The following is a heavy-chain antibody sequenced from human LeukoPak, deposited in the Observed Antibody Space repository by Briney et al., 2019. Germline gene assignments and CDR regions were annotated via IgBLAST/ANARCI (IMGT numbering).Heavy chain of an antibody. J-gene: IGHJ6*03. D-gene: IGHD6-19*01. CDR1: GYTFTGYY. Sequence: VSVKVSCKASGYTFTGYYMHWVRQAPGQGLEWMGWINPNSGGTNYAQKFQGRVTMTRDTSISTAYMELSRLRSDDTAVYYCARGSSARGYYYYMDVWGKGTTVTVSS. CDR3: ARGSSARGYYYYMDV. CDR2: INPNSGGT. V-gene: IGHV1-2*02.